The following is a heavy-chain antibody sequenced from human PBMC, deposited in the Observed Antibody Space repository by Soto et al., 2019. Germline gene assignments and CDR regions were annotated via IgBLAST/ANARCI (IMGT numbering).Heavy chain of an antibody. J-gene: IGHJ6*02. CDR1: GFDFYSYA. D-gene: IGHD6-13*01. Sequence: GGSLRLSCAASGFDFYSYAMHWVRQAPGKGLEWMGVISNDGSNVYYADFVKGRFTISRDRSKNTLFLQGDSLRGDDTATYYCAKAILAATIGPYAMDVWGRGTTVTVSS. V-gene: IGHV3-30*18. CDR3: AKAILAATIGPYAMDV. CDR2: ISNDGSNV.